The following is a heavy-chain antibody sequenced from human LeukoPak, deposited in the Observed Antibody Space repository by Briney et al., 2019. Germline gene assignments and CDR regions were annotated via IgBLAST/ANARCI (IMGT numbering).Heavy chain of an antibody. CDR1: GGSISSSSYY. Sequence: PSETLSLTCTVSGGSISSSSYYWGWIRQPPGKGLEWIGSIYYSGSTYYNPSLKSRVTKSVDTSKNQFSLKLSSVTAADTAVYYCARVGTQLDNWFDPWGQGTLVTVSS. J-gene: IGHJ5*02. V-gene: IGHV4-39*07. CDR3: ARVGTQLDNWFDP. CDR2: IYYSGST. D-gene: IGHD5-18*01.